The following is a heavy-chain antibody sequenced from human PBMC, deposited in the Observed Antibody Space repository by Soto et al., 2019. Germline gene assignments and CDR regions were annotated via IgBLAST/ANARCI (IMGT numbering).Heavy chain of an antibody. CDR1: GGSISSGGYY. CDR2: IYYSGST. V-gene: IGHV4-31*03. Sequence: TLSLTCTVSGGSISSGGYYWSWIRQHPGKGLEWIGYIYYSGSTYYNPSLKSRVTISVDTSKNQFSLKLSSVTAEDTDVYYCAGYGSGSQWGPQLWFDPWGQGTLVTVSS. CDR3: AGYGSGSQWGPQLWFDP. D-gene: IGHD3-10*01. J-gene: IGHJ5*02.